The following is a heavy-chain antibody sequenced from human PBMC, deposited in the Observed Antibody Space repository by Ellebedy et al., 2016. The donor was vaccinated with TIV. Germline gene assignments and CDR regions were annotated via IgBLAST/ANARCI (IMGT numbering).Heavy chain of an antibody. Sequence: AASVKVSCKASGYTFTSYGISWVRQAPGQGLEWMGWISAYNGNTNYAQKLQGRVTMTTDTSTSTAYMELRSLRSEDTAVYYGARGAINISGWYWSYYYGMDVWGQGTTVTVSS. J-gene: IGHJ6*01. D-gene: IGHD6-19*01. CDR3: ARGAINISGWYWSYYYGMDV. V-gene: IGHV1-18*01. CDR1: GYTFTSYG. CDR2: ISAYNGNT.